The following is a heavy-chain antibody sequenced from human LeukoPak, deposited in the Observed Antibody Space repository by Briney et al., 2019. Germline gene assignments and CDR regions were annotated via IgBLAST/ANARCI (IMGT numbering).Heavy chain of an antibody. D-gene: IGHD4-17*01. CDR2: INHSGST. V-gene: IGHV4-34*01. CDR3: ARSNGDYEYYFDY. Sequence: SETLSLICAVYGGSFSGYYWSWIRQPPGKGLEWIGEINHSGSTNYNPSLKSRVTISVDTSKNQFSLKLSSVTAADTAVYYCARSNGDYEYYFDYWGQGTLVTVSS. J-gene: IGHJ4*02. CDR1: GGSFSGYY.